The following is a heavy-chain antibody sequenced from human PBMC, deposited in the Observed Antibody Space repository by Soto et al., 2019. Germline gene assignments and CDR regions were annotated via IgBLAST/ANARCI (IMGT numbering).Heavy chain of an antibody. CDR1: GFTFSSYS. CDR3: ARGPSRGIVGN. J-gene: IGHJ1*01. Sequence: EVQLVESGGGLVQPGGSLRLSCAASGFTFSSYSMNWVRQAPGKGLEWVSYISSSSSTIYYADSVKGRFTISRDNAKNSLYLQMNRLRDEDTAVYYCARGPSRGIVGNWGQGTLVTVSS. V-gene: IGHV3-48*02. CDR2: ISSSSSTI. D-gene: IGHD3-22*01.